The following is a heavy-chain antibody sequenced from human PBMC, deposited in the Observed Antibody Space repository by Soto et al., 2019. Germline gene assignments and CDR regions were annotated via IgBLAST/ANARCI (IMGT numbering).Heavy chain of an antibody. Sequence: YYWSWIRQPPGKGLEWIGYIYYSGSTDYSPSLKSRVTMSIDTSQNQVSLKLTSVTTADTAVYYGAATPRYWGREPLVTVS. J-gene: IGHJ4*02. CDR2: IYYSGST. CDR1: YY. CDR3: AATPRY. D-gene: IGHD2-15*01. V-gene: IGHV4-59*01.